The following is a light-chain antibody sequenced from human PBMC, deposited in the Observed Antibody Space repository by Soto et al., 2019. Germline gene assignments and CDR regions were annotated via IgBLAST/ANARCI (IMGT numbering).Light chain of an antibody. CDR3: QHYDHLPPLT. CDR1: QDIKNY. V-gene: IGKV1-33*01. Sequence: DIQMIQSPSSLSASVGDRVTITCQASQDIKNYLNWYQQKPGKAPKLLIYDVSNLETGLPSRFSGSGSGTHFSLTISSLQPEDVATYYCQHYDHLPPLTFGGGTRVQIK. CDR2: DVS. J-gene: IGKJ4*01.